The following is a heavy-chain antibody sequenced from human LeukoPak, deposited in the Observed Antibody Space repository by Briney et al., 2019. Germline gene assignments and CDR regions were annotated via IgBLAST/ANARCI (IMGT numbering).Heavy chain of an antibody. Sequence: ASVKVSCKASGYTFTSYGISWVRQAPGQGLEWMGWISAYNGNTNYAQKLQGRVTMTTDTSTSTAYMELRSLRAEDTALYYCAKDKMATTGIYWGQGTLVTVSS. CDR2: ISAYNGNT. V-gene: IGHV1-18*01. J-gene: IGHJ4*02. D-gene: IGHD5-24*01. CDR3: AKDKMATTGIY. CDR1: GYTFTSYG.